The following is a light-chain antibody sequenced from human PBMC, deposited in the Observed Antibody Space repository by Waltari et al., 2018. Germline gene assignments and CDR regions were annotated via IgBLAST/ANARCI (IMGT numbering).Light chain of an antibody. CDR1: QSVSRS. CDR3: QHYVRLPVT. Sequence: EIVLTQSPGTLSLSPGERATLSCRASQSVSRSLAWYQQKSGQAPRLLIYGASSRATGVPDRFSGSGSGTDFSLTISSLEPEDFAVYYCQHYVRLPVTFGQGTKVEIK. J-gene: IGKJ1*01. V-gene: IGKV3-20*01. CDR2: GAS.